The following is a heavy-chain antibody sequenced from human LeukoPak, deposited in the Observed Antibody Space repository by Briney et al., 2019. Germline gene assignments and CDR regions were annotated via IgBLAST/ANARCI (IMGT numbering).Heavy chain of an antibody. CDR2: ISAYNGNT. CDR3: ARDKRFNMITFGGVIVSTHFDY. CDR1: GYTFTIYG. Sequence: ASVKVSCKASGYTFTIYGISWVRQAPGQGLEWMGWISAYNGNTNYAQKLQGRVTMTTDTSTITAYMELRSLRSDDTAVYYCARDKRFNMITFGGVIVSTHFDYWGQGTLVTVSS. D-gene: IGHD3-16*02. J-gene: IGHJ4*02. V-gene: IGHV1-18*01.